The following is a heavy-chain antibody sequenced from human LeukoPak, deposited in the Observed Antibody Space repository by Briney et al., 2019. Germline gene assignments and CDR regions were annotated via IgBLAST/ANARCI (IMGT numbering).Heavy chain of an antibody. CDR3: ARDPHSSSFFDY. CDR1: GFTFSSYA. J-gene: IGHJ4*02. CDR2: ISGSGGST. V-gene: IGHV3-23*01. Sequence: PGGSLRLSCAASGFTFSSYAMSWVRQAPGKGLEWVSAISGSGGSTYYADSVKGRFTISRDNSKNTLYLQMNSLRAEDTAVYYCARDPHSSSFFDYWGQGTLVTVSS. D-gene: IGHD6-6*01.